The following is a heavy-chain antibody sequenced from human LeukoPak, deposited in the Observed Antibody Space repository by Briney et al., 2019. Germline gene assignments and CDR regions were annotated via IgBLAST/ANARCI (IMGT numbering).Heavy chain of an antibody. CDR3: ARRDPRELLLEYYFDY. J-gene: IGHJ4*02. CDR1: GFTVSSNY. D-gene: IGHD2-15*01. V-gene: IGHV3-48*01. CDR2: ISRSGSTI. Sequence: PGGSLRLSCAASGFTVSSNYMSWVRQAPGKGLEWVSYISRSGSTIYYADSVKGRFTISRDDAKNSLYLQMNSLRAEDTAVYYCARRDPRELLLEYYFDYWGQGTLVTVSS.